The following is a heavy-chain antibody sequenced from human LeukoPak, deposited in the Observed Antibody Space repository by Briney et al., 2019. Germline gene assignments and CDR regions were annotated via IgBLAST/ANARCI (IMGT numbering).Heavy chain of an antibody. D-gene: IGHD6-13*01. CDR3: ARDSYSSSWAPLDY. Sequence: ASVKVSCKASGYTFTGYYMHWVRQAPGQGLGWMGRINPNSGGTNYAQKFQGRVTMTRDTSISTAYMELSRLRSDDTAVYYCARDSYSSSWAPLDYWGQGTLVTVSS. V-gene: IGHV1-2*06. CDR2: INPNSGGT. CDR1: GYTFTGYY. J-gene: IGHJ4*02.